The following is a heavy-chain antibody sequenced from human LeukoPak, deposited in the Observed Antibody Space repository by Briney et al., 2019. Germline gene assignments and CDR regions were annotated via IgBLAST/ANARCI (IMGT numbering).Heavy chain of an antibody. D-gene: IGHD4-17*01. CDR3: ARDGHYGDPDGMDV. CDR2: IKQDGSEK. CDR1: GFTFSSYW. V-gene: IGHV3-7*01. Sequence: GGSLRLSCAASGFTFSSYWMSWVRQAPGKGLEWVANIKQDGSEKYYVDSVKGRFTISRDNAKNSLYLQMNSLRAEDTAVYYCARDGHYGDPDGMDVWGQGTLVTVSS. J-gene: IGHJ6*02.